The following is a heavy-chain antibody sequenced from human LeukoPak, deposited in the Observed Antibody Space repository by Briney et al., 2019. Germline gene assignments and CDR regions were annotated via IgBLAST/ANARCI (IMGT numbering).Heavy chain of an antibody. Sequence: ASVKVSCKASGGTFSSYAISWVRQAPGQGLEWMGGIIPIFGTANYAQKFQGRVTITTDGSTSTAYMELSSLRSEDTAVYYCARTRTSRIGYYYYMDVWGKGTTVTVSS. V-gene: IGHV1-69*05. J-gene: IGHJ6*03. CDR3: ARTRTSRIGYYYYMDV. CDR2: IIPIFGTA. D-gene: IGHD3-16*02. CDR1: GGTFSSYA.